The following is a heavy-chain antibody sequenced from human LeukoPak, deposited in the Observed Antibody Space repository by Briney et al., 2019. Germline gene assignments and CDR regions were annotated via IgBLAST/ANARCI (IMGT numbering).Heavy chain of an antibody. D-gene: IGHD6-19*01. CDR1: GYIFTSYW. CDR3: AIPKYSSGPGGMYYFDY. CDR2: IDPSDSYT. Sequence: GESLRISCKGSGYIFTSYWISWVRQMPGKGLEWMGRIDPSDSYTNYSPSFQGHVTISADKSISTAYLQWSSLKASYTTMYYCAIPKYSSGPGGMYYFDYWGQGTLVTVSS. J-gene: IGHJ4*02. V-gene: IGHV5-10-1*01.